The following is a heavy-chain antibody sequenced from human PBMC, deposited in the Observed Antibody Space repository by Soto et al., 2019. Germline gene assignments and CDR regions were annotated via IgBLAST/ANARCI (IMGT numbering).Heavy chain of an antibody. CDR3: ARVAQYQSPMAPDDY. J-gene: IGHJ4*02. CDR2: TRNKANSYTT. CDR1: GFTFSDHY. D-gene: IGHD2-2*01. V-gene: IGHV3-72*01. Sequence: GGSLRLSCAASGFTFSDHYMDWVRQAPGKGLEWVGRTRNKANSYTTEYAASVKGRFTISRDDSKNSLYLQMNSLKTEDTAVYYCARVAQYQSPMAPDDYWGQGTVVTVSS.